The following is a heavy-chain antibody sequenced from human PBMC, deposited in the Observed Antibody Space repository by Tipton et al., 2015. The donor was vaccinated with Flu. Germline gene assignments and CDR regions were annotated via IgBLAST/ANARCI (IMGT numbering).Heavy chain of an antibody. CDR2: IKQDASEK. D-gene: IGHD2-15*01. V-gene: IGHV3-7*01. J-gene: IGHJ4*02. CDR3: ARGRYCSGSSCSYFDY. CDR1: GFRFNTFW. Sequence: SLRLSCAASGFRFNTFWMNWVRQAPGKGLEWVAIIKQDASEKYYVDSVKGRFTISRDNAKDSLYLQMNSLRAEDTAVYYCARGRYCSGSSCSYFDYWGQGALVTVSS.